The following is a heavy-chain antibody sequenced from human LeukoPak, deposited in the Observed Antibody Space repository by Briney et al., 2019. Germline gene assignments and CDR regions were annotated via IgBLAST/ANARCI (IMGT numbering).Heavy chain of an antibody. CDR1: GGSFSGYY. Sequence: PSETLSLTCAVYGGSFSGYYWSWIRQPPGKGLEWIGEINHSGSTNYNPSLKSRVTISVDTSKNQFSLKLSSVTAADTAVYHCARGPPSSSYYYDYWGQGTLVTVSA. D-gene: IGHD3-22*01. V-gene: IGHV4-34*01. CDR2: INHSGST. CDR3: ARGPPSSSYYYDY. J-gene: IGHJ4*02.